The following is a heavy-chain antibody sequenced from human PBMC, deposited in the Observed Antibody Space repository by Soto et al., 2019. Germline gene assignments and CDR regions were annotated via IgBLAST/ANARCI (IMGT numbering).Heavy chain of an antibody. CDR1: GGTFSSYA. Sequence: VNVSCKASGGTFSSYAISWVRQAPGQGLEWMGGIIPIFGTANYAQKFQGRVTITADESTSTAYMELSSLRSEDTAVYYCARAGDSSGYSWFDPWGQGTLVTVSS. J-gene: IGHJ5*02. D-gene: IGHD3-22*01. CDR3: ARAGDSSGYSWFDP. CDR2: IIPIFGTA. V-gene: IGHV1-69*13.